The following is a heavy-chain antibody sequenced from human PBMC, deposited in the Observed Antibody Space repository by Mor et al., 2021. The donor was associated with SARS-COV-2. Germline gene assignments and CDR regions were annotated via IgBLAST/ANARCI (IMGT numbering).Heavy chain of an antibody. CDR3: ARPLDPGDAFDI. J-gene: IGHJ3*02. Sequence: TFSSYAMHWVRQAPGKGLEWVAVISYDGSNKYYADSVKGRFTISRDTSKNTLYLQMNSLRAEDTAVYYCARPLDPGDAFDIW. V-gene: IGHV3-30-3*01. CDR1: TFSSYA. CDR2: ISYDGSNK.